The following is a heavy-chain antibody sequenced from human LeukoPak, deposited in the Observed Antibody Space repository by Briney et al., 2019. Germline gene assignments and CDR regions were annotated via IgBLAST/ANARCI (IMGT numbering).Heavy chain of an antibody. CDR1: GGSISSSSYY. CDR3: ARLRNYHHYFDY. D-gene: IGHD5-24*01. V-gene: IGHV4-39*01. Sequence: PSETLSLTCTVSGGSISSSSYYWGWIRQPPGKGLEWIGSTYYSGSTYYNPSLKSRVTISVDTSKNQFSLKLSSVTAADTAVYYCARLRNYHHYFDYWGQGTLVTVSS. CDR2: TYYSGST. J-gene: IGHJ4*02.